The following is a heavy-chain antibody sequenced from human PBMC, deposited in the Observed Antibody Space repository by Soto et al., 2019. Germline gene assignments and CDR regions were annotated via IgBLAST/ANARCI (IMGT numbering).Heavy chain of an antibody. D-gene: IGHD1-1*01. CDR3: ARDAPTGTSPRYYYGMDV. CDR1: GGSISSYY. Sequence: SETLSLTCTVSGGSISSYYWSWIRQPPGKGLEWIGYIYYSGSTNYNPSLKSRVTISVDTSKNQFSLKLSSVTAADTAVYYCARDAPTGTSPRYYYGMDVWGQGTTVTVSS. J-gene: IGHJ6*02. V-gene: IGHV4-59*01. CDR2: IYYSGST.